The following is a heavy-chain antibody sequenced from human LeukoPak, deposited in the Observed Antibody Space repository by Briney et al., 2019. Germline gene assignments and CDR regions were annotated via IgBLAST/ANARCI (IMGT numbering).Heavy chain of an antibody. V-gene: IGHV3-74*01. Sequence: PGGSLRLSCVASGFTFSNYWMHWVRQPPGKGLVWVSRIYVDGRTTNYADSVKGRFTISRDNSKNTLYLQMNSLRAEDTAVYYCAKTITIFGVVPSYGMDVWGQGTTVTVSS. D-gene: IGHD3-3*01. CDR1: GFTFSNYW. CDR3: AKTITIFGVVPSYGMDV. J-gene: IGHJ6*02. CDR2: IYVDGRTT.